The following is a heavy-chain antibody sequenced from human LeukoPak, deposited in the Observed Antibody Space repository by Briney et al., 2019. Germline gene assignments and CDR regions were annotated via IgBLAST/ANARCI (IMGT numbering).Heavy chain of an antibody. J-gene: IGHJ4*02. CDR3: ARDSGVDTYFDY. CDR1: GGTFSSYA. CDR2: IIPIFGTA. D-gene: IGHD5-18*01. Sequence: ASVKVSCKASGGTFSSYAISWVRQAPGQGLEWMGEIIPIFGTANYAQKFQGRVTITTDESTSTAYMELSSLRSEDTAVYYCARDSGVDTYFDYWGQGTLVTVSS. V-gene: IGHV1-69*05.